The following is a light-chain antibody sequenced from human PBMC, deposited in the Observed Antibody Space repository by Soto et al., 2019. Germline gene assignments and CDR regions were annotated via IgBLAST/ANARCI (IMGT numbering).Light chain of an antibody. J-gene: IGKJ1*01. Sequence: EIVLTQSPATLSVSPGERATLSCRASQSVSNNLAWFQQNPGQAPRLLIYQTSTRATGIPVRFSGSGSGTEFTLTISSLQSEDFAVYYCQQYNDRPGTFGQGTKVEIK. CDR2: QTS. V-gene: IGKV3-15*01. CDR1: QSVSNN. CDR3: QQYNDRPGT.